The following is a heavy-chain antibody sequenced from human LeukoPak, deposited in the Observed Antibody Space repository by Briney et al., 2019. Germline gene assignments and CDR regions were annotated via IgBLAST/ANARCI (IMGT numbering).Heavy chain of an antibody. CDR2: IYCSGST. CDR3: ARTIRYFDWLSYYFDY. Sequence: PSETLSLTCTVSGGSISSYYWSWIRQPPGKGLEWIGYIYCSGSTNYNPSLKSRVTISVDTSKNQFSLKLSSVTAADTAVYYCARTIRYFDWLSYYFDYWGQGTLVTVSS. CDR1: GGSISSYY. V-gene: IGHV4-59*01. D-gene: IGHD3-9*01. J-gene: IGHJ4*02.